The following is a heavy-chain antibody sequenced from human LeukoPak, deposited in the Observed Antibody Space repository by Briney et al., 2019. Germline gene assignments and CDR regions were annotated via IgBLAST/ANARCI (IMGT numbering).Heavy chain of an antibody. D-gene: IGHD5-12*01. CDR1: GFTFSSYE. CDR2: ISGSGGST. V-gene: IGHV3-23*01. CDR3: ASDSGYDPIDY. J-gene: IGHJ4*02. Sequence: PGGSLRLSCAASGFTFSSYEMNWVRQAPGKGLEWVSAISGSGGSTYYADSVKGRFTISRDNSKNTLYLQMNSLRAEDTAVYYCASDSGYDPIDYWGQGTLVTVSS.